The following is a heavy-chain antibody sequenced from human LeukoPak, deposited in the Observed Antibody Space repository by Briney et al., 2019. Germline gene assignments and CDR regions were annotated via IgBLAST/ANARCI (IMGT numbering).Heavy chain of an antibody. D-gene: IGHD3-16*01. CDR1: GLTLSDHT. V-gene: IGHV3-72*01. J-gene: IGHJ3*02. CDR2: SRRKSQSYTT. Sequence: PGGSLRLSCTGSGLTLSDHTIDWVRQAPGKGLEWVGRSRRKSQSYTTEYAASVKDRFTISRDDSKNSLHLQMNSLKTEDTAVYFCTRDGGDSGSTAFDIWGQGTMVTVSS. CDR3: TRDGGDSGSTAFDI.